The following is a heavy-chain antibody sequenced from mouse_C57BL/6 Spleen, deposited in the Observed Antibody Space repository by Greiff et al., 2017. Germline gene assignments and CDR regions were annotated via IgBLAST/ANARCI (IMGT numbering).Heavy chain of an antibody. CDR1: GFTFSDAW. J-gene: IGHJ1*03. CDR3: TRPDNYYGSSHRYFDV. CDR2: IRNKANNHAT. V-gene: IGHV6-6*01. D-gene: IGHD1-1*01. Sequence: EVKVEESGGGLMQPGGSMKLSCAASGFTFSDAWMDWVRQSPEKGLEWVAEIRNKANNHATYYAESVKGRFTISRDDSKSSVYLQMNSLRAEDTVIYYCTRPDNYYGSSHRYFDVWGTGTTVTVSS.